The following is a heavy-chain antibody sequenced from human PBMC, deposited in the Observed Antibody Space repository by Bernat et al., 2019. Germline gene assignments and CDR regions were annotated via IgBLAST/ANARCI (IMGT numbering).Heavy chain of an antibody. J-gene: IGHJ6*02. D-gene: IGHD6-13*01. CDR1: AFTFSSYS. CDR3: ARDKIGIAAAEGYYYYGMDV. Sequence: EVQLVESGGGLVKPGGSLRLSCAASAFTFSSYSMNWVRQAPGKGLEWVSSISCSSYIYYAESVKGRFTIARDNAKNTLYLQMNSMRAEDTAVYYCARDKIGIAAAEGYYYYGMDVWGQGTTVTVSS. V-gene: IGHV3-21*01. CDR2: ISCSSYI.